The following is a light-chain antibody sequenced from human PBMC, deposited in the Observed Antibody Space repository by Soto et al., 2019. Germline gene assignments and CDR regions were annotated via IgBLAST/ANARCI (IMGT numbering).Light chain of an antibody. CDR3: LQHNSFAFT. Sequence: DIQMTQSPSSLSASVGDRVTITCRASQGIRNDLAWYQQKPGKAPKRLIYGASSLQSGDPSRFSGSGSGTEFTLTISSLQPEDFATYSCLQHNSFAFTFGQGTRLEIK. V-gene: IGKV1-17*01. J-gene: IGKJ5*01. CDR1: QGIRND. CDR2: GAS.